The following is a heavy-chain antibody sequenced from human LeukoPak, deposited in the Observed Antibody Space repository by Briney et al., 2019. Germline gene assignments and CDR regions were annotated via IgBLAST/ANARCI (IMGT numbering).Heavy chain of an antibody. CDR1: GFTVSSNY. V-gene: IGHV3-53*01. D-gene: IGHD3-16*01. CDR3: ARGGEGRFGFDY. J-gene: IGHJ4*02. Sequence: GGSLRLSCAASGFTVSSNYMSWVRQAPGKGLEWVSITYSGDSTYYADSVRGRFTISRDKSKNTLYLQMNSLRAEDTAVYYCARGGEGRFGFDYWGQGTLVTVSS. CDR2: TYSGDST.